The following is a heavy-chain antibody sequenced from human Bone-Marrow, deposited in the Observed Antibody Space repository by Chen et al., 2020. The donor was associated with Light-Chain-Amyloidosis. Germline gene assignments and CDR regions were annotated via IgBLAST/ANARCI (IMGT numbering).Heavy chain of an antibody. V-gene: IGHV4-34*01. CDR3: ANMHYGGNPRNY. J-gene: IGHJ4*02. D-gene: IGHD4-17*01. CDR2: ISHSGST. Sequence: QVQLQQWGAGLLKPSETLSLTCAVYGGSLSGYYWSWVRQSPGKGLEWIGEISHSGSTIYNPSLASRVPISIDTSKNQFSLKLTSVTAADTAVYFCANMHYGGNPRNYWGQGTLVTVSS. CDR1: GGSLSGYY.